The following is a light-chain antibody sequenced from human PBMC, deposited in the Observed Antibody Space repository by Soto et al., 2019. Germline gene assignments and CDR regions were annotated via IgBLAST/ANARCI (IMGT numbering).Light chain of an antibody. CDR2: AAS. Sequence: ATQMTQSPSSLSASVGDRVTIACRASQGIRTELGWYQQKAGEAPKLLIYAASTLQSGVPPRFSGSGSGRYFTLTNSSLQPEDFATYYCLQDYDYPRTFGQGTKVEMK. CDR1: QGIRTE. J-gene: IGKJ1*01. V-gene: IGKV1-6*01. CDR3: LQDYDYPRT.